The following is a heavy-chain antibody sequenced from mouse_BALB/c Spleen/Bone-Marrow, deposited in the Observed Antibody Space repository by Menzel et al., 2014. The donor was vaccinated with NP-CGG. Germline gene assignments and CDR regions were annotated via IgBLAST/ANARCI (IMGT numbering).Heavy chain of an antibody. CDR3: ARFGADGYPRFAY. CDR1: GYSFXGYT. Sequence: EVKLMESGPELVKPGASMKISCKASGYSFXGYTMNWVKQSHGKNLEWIGLINPYNGGTSYNQKFKGKATLTVDKSSSTAYMELLSLTSEDSAVYYCARFGADGYPRFAYWGQGTLVTVSA. D-gene: IGHD2-3*01. CDR2: INPYNGGT. V-gene: IGHV1-18*01. J-gene: IGHJ3*01.